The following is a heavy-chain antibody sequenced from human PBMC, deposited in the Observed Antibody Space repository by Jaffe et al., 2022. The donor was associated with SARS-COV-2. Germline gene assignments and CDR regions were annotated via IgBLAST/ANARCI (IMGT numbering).Heavy chain of an antibody. CDR3: AGVKTIQLWTYYFDY. V-gene: IGHV4-4*07. CDR2: IYTSGST. J-gene: IGHJ4*02. Sequence: QVQLQESGPGLVKPSETLSLTCTVSGGSISSYYWSWIRQPAGKGLEWIGRIYTSGSTNYNPSLKSRVTMSVDTSKNQFSLKLSSVTAADTAVYYCAGVKTIQLWTYYFDYWGQGTLVTVSS. D-gene: IGHD5-18*01. CDR1: GGSISSYY.